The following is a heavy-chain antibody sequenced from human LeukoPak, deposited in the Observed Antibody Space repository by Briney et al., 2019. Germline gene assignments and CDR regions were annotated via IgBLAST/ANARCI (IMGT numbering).Heavy chain of an antibody. CDR3: ARRIAVAGGFDY. Sequence: PSETLSLTCAVYGGSFSGYYWSWIRQPPGKGLEWIGEINHSGSTNYNPSLKSRVTISVDTSKNQFSLKLSSVTAADTAVYYCARRIAVAGGFDYWGQGTLVTVSS. J-gene: IGHJ4*02. CDR2: INHSGST. D-gene: IGHD6-19*01. V-gene: IGHV4-34*01. CDR1: GGSFSGYY.